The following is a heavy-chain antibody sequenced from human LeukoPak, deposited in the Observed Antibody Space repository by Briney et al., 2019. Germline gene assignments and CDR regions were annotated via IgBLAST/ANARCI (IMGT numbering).Heavy chain of an antibody. CDR1: GGSISSGDHY. J-gene: IGHJ4*02. V-gene: IGHV4-30-4*01. Sequence: PSETLSLTCSVSGGSISSGDHYWSWIRQSPGKGLEWIGYIYYSGSTYYNPSLKSRVTISVDTSKNQFSLKLSSVTAADTAVYYCARAWSGSLGYWGQGTLVTVSS. D-gene: IGHD3-3*01. CDR3: ARAWSGSLGY. CDR2: IYYSGST.